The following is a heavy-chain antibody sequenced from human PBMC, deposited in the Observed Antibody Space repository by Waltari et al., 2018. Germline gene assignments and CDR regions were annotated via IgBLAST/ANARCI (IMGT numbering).Heavy chain of an antibody. CDR1: GGAISSSSYY. CDR3: ARDASSSTSIYYYYGMDV. Sequence: QLQLQESGPGLVKPSETLSLTCTVSGGAISSSSYYWGWLRQPPGKELEWIGNIYYSGSTYYNPSLKSRVTISVDTSKNQFSLKLSSVTAADTAVYYCARDASSSTSIYYYYGMDVWGQGTTVTVSS. V-gene: IGHV4-39*07. CDR2: IYYSGST. J-gene: IGHJ6*02. D-gene: IGHD6-13*01.